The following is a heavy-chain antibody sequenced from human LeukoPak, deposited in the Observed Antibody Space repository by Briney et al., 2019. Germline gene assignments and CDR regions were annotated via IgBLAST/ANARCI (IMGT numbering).Heavy chain of an antibody. CDR1: GFTLSSYA. V-gene: IGHV3-23*01. J-gene: IGHJ3*02. D-gene: IGHD1-14*01. CDR2: ISGSGGST. Sequence: GGSLRLSCAASGFTLSSYAMSWVRQAPGKGLEWVSAISGSGGSTYYADSVKGRFTISRDNSKNTLYLQMNSLRAEDTAVYYCAKGRNLRDAFDIWGQGTMVTVSS. CDR3: AKGRNLRDAFDI.